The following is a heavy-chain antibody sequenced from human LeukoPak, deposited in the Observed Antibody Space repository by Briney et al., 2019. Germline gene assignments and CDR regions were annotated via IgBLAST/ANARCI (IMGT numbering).Heavy chain of an antibody. CDR3: ARHGHCTNGVCYSNYYYYMDV. J-gene: IGHJ6*03. Sequence: KPGESLKISCKGSGYTFTSYWIGWVRQMPGKGLEWMGIIYPDDSDTRYSPSVEGQVIIAVDKSISTAYLQWSSLKASDTATYYCARHGHCTNGVCYSNYYYYMDVWGKGTTVTVSS. CDR2: IYPDDSDT. D-gene: IGHD2-8*01. V-gene: IGHV5-51*01. CDR1: GYTFTSYW.